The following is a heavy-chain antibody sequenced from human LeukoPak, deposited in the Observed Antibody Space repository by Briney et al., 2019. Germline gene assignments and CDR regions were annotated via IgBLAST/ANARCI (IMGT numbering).Heavy chain of an antibody. Sequence: PGGSLRLSCAASGFTFDDYAMHWVRQAPGKGLEWVSGISWNSGTIGYADSVQGRFTISRDNAKNSLYLQMNSLRAEDTALYYCAKGGQITIFGVVGDVWGKGTTVTVSS. CDR1: GFTFDDYA. CDR2: ISWNSGTI. V-gene: IGHV3-9*01. J-gene: IGHJ6*04. CDR3: AKGGQITIFGVVGDV. D-gene: IGHD3-3*01.